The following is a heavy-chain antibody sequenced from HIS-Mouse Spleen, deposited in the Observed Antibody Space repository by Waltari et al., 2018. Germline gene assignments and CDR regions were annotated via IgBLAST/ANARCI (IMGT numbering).Heavy chain of an antibody. CDR2: IYSGGST. D-gene: IGHD6-13*01. V-gene: IGHV3-66*01. Sequence: VQLVESGGGVVQPGRSLRLSCAASGFTFSSYAMHWVRQAPGKGLEWVAGIYSGGSTYYADSVKGRFTISRDNSKNTLYLQMNSLRAEDTAVYYCARDIKAAACWGQGTLVTVSS. J-gene: IGHJ4*02. CDR1: GFTFSSYA. CDR3: ARDIKAAAC.